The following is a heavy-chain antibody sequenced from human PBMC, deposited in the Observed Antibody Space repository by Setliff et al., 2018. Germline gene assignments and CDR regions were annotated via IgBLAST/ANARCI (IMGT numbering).Heavy chain of an antibody. J-gene: IGHJ4*02. V-gene: IGHV4-38-2*02. CDR1: GYSISSGYY. D-gene: IGHD3-10*01. CDR3: ARESRSRFGDVLDILAS. Sequence: KPSETLSLTCTVSGYSISSGYYWGWIRQPPGKGLEWIGHVYYNGATHYSPSFTSRINISVDLSRNHFSLRLSSVTAADTAVYYCARESRSRFGDVLDILASWGQGTLVTVSS. CDR2: VYYNGAT.